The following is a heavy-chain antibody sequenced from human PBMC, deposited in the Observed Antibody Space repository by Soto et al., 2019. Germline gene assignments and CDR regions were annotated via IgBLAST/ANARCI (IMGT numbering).Heavy chain of an antibody. CDR3: AKDYSPGVVIINYYYMDV. J-gene: IGHJ6*03. D-gene: IGHD3-3*01. Sequence: EWVSTMSGSGGSTYDADSVQGRFTISRDNSKNTLYLQMNSLRAEDTAVYYCAKDYSPGVVIINYYYMDVWGKRTT. CDR2: MSGSGGST. V-gene: IGHV3-23*01.